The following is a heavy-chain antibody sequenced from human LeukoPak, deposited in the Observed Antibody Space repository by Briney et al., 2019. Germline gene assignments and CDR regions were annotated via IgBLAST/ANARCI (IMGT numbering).Heavy chain of an antibody. V-gene: IGHV3-23*01. CDR3: ARGSGFFLDLDY. Sequence: GGSLRLSCAASGFPFGTYAMSWVRQAPGKGLEWVAGSSGPSGRIYYADSVKGRFTISRDSSKNTLYLQMNSLRVDDAAVYYCARGSGFFLDLDYWGQGTLVTVSS. CDR2: SSGPSGRI. CDR1: GFPFGTYA. J-gene: IGHJ4*02. D-gene: IGHD3-22*01.